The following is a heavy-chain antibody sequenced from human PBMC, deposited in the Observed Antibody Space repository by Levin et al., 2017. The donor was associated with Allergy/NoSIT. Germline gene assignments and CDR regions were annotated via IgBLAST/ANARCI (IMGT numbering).Heavy chain of an antibody. V-gene: IGHV4-59*01. CDR3: ARGGGGNGYIY. J-gene: IGHJ4*02. Sequence: GSLRLSCTVSGGSISSYYWSWIRQPPGKGLEWIGYIYHSGNTNYNPSLKSRVTISLDTSKNQFSLNLSSVTAADTAVYYCARGGGGNGYIYWGQGTLVTVSS. CDR2: IYHSGNT. CDR1: GGSISSYY. D-gene: IGHD4-23*01.